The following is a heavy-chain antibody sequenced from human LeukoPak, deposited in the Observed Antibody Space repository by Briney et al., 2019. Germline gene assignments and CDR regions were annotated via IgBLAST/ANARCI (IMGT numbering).Heavy chain of an antibody. CDR3: AGDRVYYGSGSYPSGFDY. J-gene: IGHJ4*02. D-gene: IGHD3-10*01. Sequence: GGSLRLSCAASGFTFSSYSMNWVRQAPGKGLEWVSYISSSSSTIYYADSVKGRFTISRDNAKNSLYLQMNSLRAEDTAVYYCAGDRVYYGSGSYPSGFDYWGQGTLVTVSS. V-gene: IGHV3-48*01. CDR1: GFTFSSYS. CDR2: ISSSSSTI.